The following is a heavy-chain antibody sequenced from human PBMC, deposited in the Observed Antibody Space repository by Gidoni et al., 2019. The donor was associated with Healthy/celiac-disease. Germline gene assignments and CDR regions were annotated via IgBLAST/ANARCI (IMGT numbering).Heavy chain of an antibody. J-gene: IGHJ4*02. D-gene: IGHD3-9*01. V-gene: IGHV1-2*04. Sequence: QVQLVQSGAEVKTPGASVKVSCQASGYTFTGYYMHWVRQAPGHGLEWMGWINPNSGGTNYAQKFQGWVTMTRDTSISTAYMELSRLRSDDTAVYYCARAGIILTGDQDFDYWGQGTLVTVSS. CDR3: ARAGIILTGDQDFDY. CDR1: GYTFTGYY. CDR2: INPNSGGT.